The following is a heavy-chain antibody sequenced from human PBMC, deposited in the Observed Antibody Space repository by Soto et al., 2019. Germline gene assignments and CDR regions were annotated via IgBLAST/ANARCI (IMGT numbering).Heavy chain of an antibody. J-gene: IGHJ6*02. V-gene: IGHV3-30-3*01. CDR3: ARDRTTVTPGYGMDV. CDR2: ISYDGSNK. Sequence: QVQLVESGGGVVQPGRSLRLSCAASGFTFSSYAMHWVRQAPGKGLEWVAVISYDGSNKYYADSVKGRFTISRDNSKNTRSLQMNSLRAEDTAVYYCARDRTTVTPGYGMDVWGQGTTVTVSS. CDR1: GFTFSSYA. D-gene: IGHD4-17*01.